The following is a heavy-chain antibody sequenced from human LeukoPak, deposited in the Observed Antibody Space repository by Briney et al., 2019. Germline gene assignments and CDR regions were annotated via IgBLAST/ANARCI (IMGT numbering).Heavy chain of an antibody. CDR3: AREGGTTDFDY. J-gene: IGHJ4*02. V-gene: IGHV3-7*01. Sequence: GGSLRLSCAASGFTFSSYWMSWVRQAPGKGLEWVANIKQDGSEKYYVDSVKGRFTISRDNAKNSLYLQMNSLKVEDTAVYYCAREGGTTDFDYWGQGTLVTVSS. CDR1: GFTFSSYW. CDR2: IKQDGSEK. D-gene: IGHD4-17*01.